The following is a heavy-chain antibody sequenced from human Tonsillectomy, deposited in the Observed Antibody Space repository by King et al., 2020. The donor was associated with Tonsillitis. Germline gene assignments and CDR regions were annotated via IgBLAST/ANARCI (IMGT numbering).Heavy chain of an antibody. V-gene: IGHV3-30-3*01. Sequence: VQLVESGGGVVQPGRSLRLSCAASRFTFSSYAMRWVRQAPGKGLEWVAVLSYDGSNKYYADSVKGRFTISRDNSKNTLYLQMNSLRAEDTAVYYCARDRDSWRDVYKPYFDYWGKGTLVTVSS. D-gene: IGHD5-24*01. CDR3: ARDRDSWRDVYKPYFDY. J-gene: IGHJ4*02. CDR1: RFTFSSYA. CDR2: LSYDGSNK.